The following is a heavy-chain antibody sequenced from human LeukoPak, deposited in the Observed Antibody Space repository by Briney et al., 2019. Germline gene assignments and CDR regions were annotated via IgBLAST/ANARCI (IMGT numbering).Heavy chain of an antibody. CDR3: ARSGSTYYYGMDV. J-gene: IGHJ6*02. CDR2: IWYDGTDK. Sequence: GGSLRLTCAASGFTFSSYVMHWVRQGPGKGLEWVTFIWYDGTDKNYADCVKGRFTISRDNSKNSLYLQMNSLRAEDTAVYYCARSGSTYYYGMDVWGQGTTVTVSS. V-gene: IGHV3-33*01. CDR1: GFTFSSYV. D-gene: IGHD3-10*01.